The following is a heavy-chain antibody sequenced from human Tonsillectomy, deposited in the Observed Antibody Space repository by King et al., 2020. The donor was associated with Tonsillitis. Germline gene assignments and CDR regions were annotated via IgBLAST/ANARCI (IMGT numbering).Heavy chain of an antibody. CDR3: TRDKWELALFMDV. CDR2: PDYTGRSI. Sequence: QLVQSGGGLVQPGGSLRLSCAASGFTFSSYEMNWVRQAPGKGREWVSYPDYTGRSIFYADSVKGRFTISRDNAKNSLFLQMNSLRAEDTGVYYCTRDKWELALFMDVWGKGTTVTVSS. CDR1: GFTFSSYE. J-gene: IGHJ6*03. V-gene: IGHV3-48*03. D-gene: IGHD1-26*01.